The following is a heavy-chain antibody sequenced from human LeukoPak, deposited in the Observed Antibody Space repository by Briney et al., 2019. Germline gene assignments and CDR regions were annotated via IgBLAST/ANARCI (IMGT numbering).Heavy chain of an antibody. CDR1: GGSINNGNYY. V-gene: IGHV4-61*09. CDR3: ARTINYYDSAVDY. J-gene: IGHJ4*02. CDR2: IYTSGST. Sequence: IPSETLSLTCTVSGGSINNGNYYWSWIRQPAGKGLEWIGHIYTSGSTNYNPSLKSRVTISVDTSKSQFSLKLTSVTAADTAVYYCARTINYYDSAVDYWGQGTLVTVSS. D-gene: IGHD3-22*01.